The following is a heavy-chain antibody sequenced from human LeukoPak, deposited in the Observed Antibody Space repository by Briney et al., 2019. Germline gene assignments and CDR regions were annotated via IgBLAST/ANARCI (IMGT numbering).Heavy chain of an antibody. Sequence: GEPLKISCKGFGYSFPSYLIGWVRQIPGKGLGWMGIIYPGDSDTRYRPSFQGQVTISADKSLSPGYLHWGGLKNSNTAMYFLPRHRYFYDNSGYYRRYAFDIWGQGRMVTVSS. CDR1: GYSFPSYL. CDR2: IYPGDSDT. D-gene: IGHD3-22*01. J-gene: IGHJ3*02. CDR3: PRHRYFYDNSGYYRRYAFDI. V-gene: IGHV5-51*01.